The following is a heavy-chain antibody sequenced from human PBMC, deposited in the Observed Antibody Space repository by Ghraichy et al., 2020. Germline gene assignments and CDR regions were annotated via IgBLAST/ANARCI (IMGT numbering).Heavy chain of an antibody. Sequence: SETLSLTCTVSGASITNDYWTWIRQTAGKGLEWIGRVHSSGTTDFNPSLKSQVTISIDTSKNQFSLTVTSVTAADTGVYFCAREHRRVPPKVGARDYFDYWGQGSVVTVSS. D-gene: IGHD1-26*01. J-gene: IGHJ4*02. CDR2: VHSSGTT. CDR1: GASITNDY. V-gene: IGHV4-4*07. CDR3: AREHRRVPPKVGARDYFDY.